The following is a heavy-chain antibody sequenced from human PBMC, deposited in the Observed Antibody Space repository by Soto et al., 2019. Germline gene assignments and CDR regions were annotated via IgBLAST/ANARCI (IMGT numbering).Heavy chain of an antibody. CDR3: TKDTFGAWDS. Sequence: ASVKVSCKASGYSFTNNDVSWVRQATGQGLEWMGWMNPGSGDTGYAQKFQGRVTMTRDISIATAYMELSSLSAEDTAIYYCTKDTFGAWDSWGQGTLVTVSS. D-gene: IGHD3-10*01. V-gene: IGHV1-8*01. CDR2: MNPGSGDT. CDR1: GYSFTNND. J-gene: IGHJ4*02.